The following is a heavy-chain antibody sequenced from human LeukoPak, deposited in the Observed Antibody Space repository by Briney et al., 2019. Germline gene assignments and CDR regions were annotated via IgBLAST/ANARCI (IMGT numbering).Heavy chain of an antibody. CDR2: FIWSTGNT. V-gene: IGHV3-23*01. Sequence: GGSLRLSCVASGFTFEDHGVHWVRQVPGKGLEWVSGFIWSTGNTGYADSVKGRFTISRDNSKNTLSLQMNSLRAEDTAVYYCAKSGHHDYEEFTAYSFDYWGQGTLVTVSS. CDR1: GFTFEDHG. J-gene: IGHJ4*02. CDR3: AKSGHHDYEEFTAYSFDY. D-gene: IGHD4-17*01.